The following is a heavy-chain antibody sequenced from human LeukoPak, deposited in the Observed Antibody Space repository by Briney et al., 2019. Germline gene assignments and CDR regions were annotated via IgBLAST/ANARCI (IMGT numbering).Heavy chain of an antibody. CDR1: GFTFRNYA. CDR3: ARQVGPDY. CDR2: ISGSGANR. J-gene: IGHJ4*02. V-gene: IGHV3-23*01. Sequence: PGGSLRLSCAASGFTFRNYAMAWFRQAPGKGLEWVSAISGSGANRYFADSVKGRFTISRDNSRNALYLRMNSLRAEDTAVYFCARQVGPDYWGQGTLVTVSS.